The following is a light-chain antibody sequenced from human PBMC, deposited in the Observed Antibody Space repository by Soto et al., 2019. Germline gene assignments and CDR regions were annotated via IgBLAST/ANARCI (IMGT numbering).Light chain of an antibody. J-gene: IGKJ5*01. V-gene: IGKV3-15*01. CDR1: QGVTTN. CDR2: DVS. Sequence: EIIMTQSQGTLSVSPGERATLSCRAAQGVTTNFAWYQQKSGQSPRLLIYDVSNRATGVPARFSGSGSETDFTLTISGLRSEDSAVYFCQQYNNWPFSFGQGTRLEI. CDR3: QQYNNWPFS.